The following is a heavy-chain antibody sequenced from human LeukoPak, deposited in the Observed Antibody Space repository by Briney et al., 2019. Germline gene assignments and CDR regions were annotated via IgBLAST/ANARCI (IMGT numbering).Heavy chain of an antibody. CDR2: ISSSGSTI. CDR1: GFTFSDYY. D-gene: IGHD2-2*03. J-gene: IGHJ4*02. CDR3: ARVDIVVSVDY. Sequence: GSLRLSCAASGFTFSDYYMSWIRQAPGKGLEWVSYISSSGSTIYYADSVKGRFTISRDNAKNSLYPQMNSLRAEDTAVYYCARVDIVVSVDYWGQGTLVTVSS. V-gene: IGHV3-11*01.